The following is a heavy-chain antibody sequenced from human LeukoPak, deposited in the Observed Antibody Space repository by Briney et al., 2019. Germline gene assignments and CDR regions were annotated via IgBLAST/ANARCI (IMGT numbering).Heavy chain of an antibody. CDR3: ARDGEYGTGSYYRGCFDY. CDR2: INPRSGET. Sequence: ASVKVSCKASGYSFTAFYIHWVRQAPGQGLERMGWINPRSGETNYAYKFRGRVTMTRDTSISTAYMDLGSLGSDDTAVYYCARDGEYGTGSYYRGCFDYWGQGILVTVSS. D-gene: IGHD3-10*01. V-gene: IGHV1-2*02. J-gene: IGHJ4*02. CDR1: GYSFTAFY.